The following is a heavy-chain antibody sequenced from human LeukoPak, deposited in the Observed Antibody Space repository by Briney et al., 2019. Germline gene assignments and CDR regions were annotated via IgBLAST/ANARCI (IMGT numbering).Heavy chain of an antibody. CDR2: ISANNGEI. Sequence: ASVKVSCKASGYTFTNYGIXXVRXXPGQGXXWXSXISANNGEIRYAQNFQGRVTMTTDTSTTTAYMELRSLRSDDTAVYYCARVPPSAHQLFCSDYWGQGTQVTVSS. CDR1: GYTFTNYG. D-gene: IGHD2-2*01. CDR3: ARVPPSAHQLFCSDY. V-gene: IGHV1-18*04. J-gene: IGHJ4*02.